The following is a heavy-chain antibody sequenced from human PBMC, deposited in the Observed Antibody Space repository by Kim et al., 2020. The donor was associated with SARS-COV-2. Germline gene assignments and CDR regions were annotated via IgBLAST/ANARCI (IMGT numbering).Heavy chain of an antibody. J-gene: IGHJ4*02. Sequence: SETLSLTCTVSGGSISSYYWSWIRQPPGKGLEWIGYIYYSGSTNYNPSLRSRVTISVDTSKNQFSLKLSSVTAADTAVYYCASNLIGDYAVGYWGQGTLVTVSS. D-gene: IGHD4-17*01. CDR1: GGSISSYY. CDR2: IYYSGST. CDR3: ASNLIGDYAVGY. V-gene: IGHV4-59*13.